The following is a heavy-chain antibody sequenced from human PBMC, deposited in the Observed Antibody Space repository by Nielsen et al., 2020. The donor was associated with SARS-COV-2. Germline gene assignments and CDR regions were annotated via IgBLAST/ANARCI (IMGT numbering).Heavy chain of an antibody. CDR1: GGSISSSSYY. CDR3: ARGPSYYGAWTYIDYYNYFYMDV. J-gene: IGHJ6*03. V-gene: IGHV4-39*01. D-gene: IGHD3-10*01. Sequence: SETLSLTCTVSGGSISSSSYYGGWIRKHPGKGLEWIGSSDYSGSTYDKQSLKSRVTISVDTSKNQFSLRLSSVTAADTAVYYCARGPSYYGAWTYIDYYNYFYMDVWGKGTTVTVSS. CDR2: SDYSGST.